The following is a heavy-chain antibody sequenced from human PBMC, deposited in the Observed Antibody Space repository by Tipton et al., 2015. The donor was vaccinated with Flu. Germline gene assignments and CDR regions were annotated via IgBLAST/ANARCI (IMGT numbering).Heavy chain of an antibody. D-gene: IGHD3-22*01. CDR3: ARGRNYYDSSGYYY. Sequence: LRLSCTVSGGSISSYYWSWIRQPPGKGLEWIGYIYYSGSTNYNPSLKSRVTISVDTSKNQFSLKLSSVTAADTAVYYCARGRNYYDSSGYYYWGQGTLVTVSS. CDR2: IYYSGST. J-gene: IGHJ4*02. V-gene: IGHV4-59*01. CDR1: GGSISSYY.